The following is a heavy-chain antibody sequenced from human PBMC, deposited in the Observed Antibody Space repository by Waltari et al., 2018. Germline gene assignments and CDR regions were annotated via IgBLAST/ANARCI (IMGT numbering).Heavy chain of an antibody. Sequence: QVQRVQSGAVVKTPGASVTVSCQASGYMFTTYHNNLLRQASGQGREWMGWMNPNTGDTGDAQNFQGRVTITRNTSISSAYVEVSSLRSEDTAVYYCARGNYFGSGRRLDAWGQGTLVTVSS. V-gene: IGHV1-8*03. J-gene: IGHJ5*02. CDR2: MNPNTGDT. D-gene: IGHD3-10*01. CDR3: ARGNYFGSGRRLDA. CDR1: GYMFTTYH.